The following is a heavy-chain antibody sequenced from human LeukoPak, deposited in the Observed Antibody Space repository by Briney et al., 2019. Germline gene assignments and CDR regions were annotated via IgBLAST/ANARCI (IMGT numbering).Heavy chain of an antibody. D-gene: IGHD3-10*01. CDR3: ALSMVRGPFSFYYYGVDV. J-gene: IGHJ6*02. V-gene: IGHV3-7*01. CDR2: INQDGNEK. CDR1: GFTFSSYW. Sequence: GGSLRLSCAASGFTFSSYWMSWARQAPGTGLEWVANINQDGNEKYSVDSVKGRFTVSRDNAKNSLYLEMNSLRADDTGVYYCALSMVRGPFSFYYYGVDVWGPGTAVTVSS.